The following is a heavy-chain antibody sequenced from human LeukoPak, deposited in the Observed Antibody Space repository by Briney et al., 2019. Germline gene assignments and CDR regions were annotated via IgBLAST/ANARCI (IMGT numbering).Heavy chain of an antibody. CDR1: GGSISSYY. D-gene: IGHD5-12*01. CDR2: IYYSGST. V-gene: IGHV4-59*08. J-gene: IGHJ4*02. Sequence: PSETLSLTCTVSGGSISSYYWSWIRQPPGKGLEWIGYIYYSGSTYYNPSLKSRVTISVDTSKNQFSLKLSSVAAADTAVYYCARASDYAPYPFDYWGQGTLVTVSS. CDR3: ARASDYAPYPFDY.